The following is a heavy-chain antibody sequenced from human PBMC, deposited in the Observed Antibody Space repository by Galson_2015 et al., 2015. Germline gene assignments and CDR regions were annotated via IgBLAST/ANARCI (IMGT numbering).Heavy chain of an antibody. CDR1: GFTFSSYA. Sequence: SLRLSCAASGFTFSSYAMSWVRQAPGKGLEWVSAISGSGGSTYYADSVKGRFTISRDNSKNTLYLQMNSLSAEDTAVYYCAKDAPITMIVVVINDAFDIWGQGTMVTVSS. D-gene: IGHD3-22*01. CDR3: AKDAPITMIVVVINDAFDI. J-gene: IGHJ3*02. CDR2: ISGSGGST. V-gene: IGHV3-23*01.